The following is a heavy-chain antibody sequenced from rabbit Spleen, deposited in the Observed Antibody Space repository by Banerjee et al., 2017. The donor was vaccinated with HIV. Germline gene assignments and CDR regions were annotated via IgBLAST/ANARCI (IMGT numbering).Heavy chain of an antibody. J-gene: IGHJ6*01. V-gene: IGHV1S45*01. CDR3: ARDAGTSFSTYGMDL. CDR2: INIVTGKS. D-gene: IGHD8-1*01. CDR1: GVSFNDKDV. Sequence: QEQLEESGGGLVKPEGSLTLTCKASGVSFNDKDVMCWVRQAPGKGLEWIACINIVTGKSVYASWAKGRFIMSRTSSTTVTLQMTRLTAADTATYFCARDAGTSFSTYGMDLWGPGTLVTVS.